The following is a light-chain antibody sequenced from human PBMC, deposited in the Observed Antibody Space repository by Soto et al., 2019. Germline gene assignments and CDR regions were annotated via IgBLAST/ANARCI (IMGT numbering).Light chain of an antibody. Sequence: EIVLTQSPGTLSLSPGERATLSCRASQSVSGNYLAWYQQKPGQAPRLLISGASSRATGIPDRFSGSGPWTDFNLSITRLEPEDFAEYYCQHDCGSALVTFGRETKVEVK. J-gene: IGKJ4*01. CDR1: QSVSGNY. CDR2: GAS. CDR3: QHDCGSALVT. V-gene: IGKV3-20*01.